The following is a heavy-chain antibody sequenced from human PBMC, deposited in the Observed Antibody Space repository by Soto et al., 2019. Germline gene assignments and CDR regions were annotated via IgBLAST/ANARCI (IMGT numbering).Heavy chain of an antibody. CDR3: ARLLEWPPRDWFDP. V-gene: IGHV1-69*13. D-gene: IGHD3-3*01. J-gene: IGHJ5*02. Sequence: SVKVSCKASGGTFSSYAISWVRQAPGQGLEWMGGIIPIFGTANYAQKFQGRVTITADESTSTAYMELSSLRSEDTAVYYCARLLEWPPRDWFDPWGPGTLVTVSS. CDR2: IIPIFGTA. CDR1: GGTFSSYA.